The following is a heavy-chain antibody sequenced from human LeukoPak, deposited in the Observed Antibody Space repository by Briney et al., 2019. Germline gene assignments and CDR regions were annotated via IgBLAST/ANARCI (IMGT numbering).Heavy chain of an antibody. CDR2: ISGSGGST. CDR1: GFTFSSYG. D-gene: IGHD3-22*01. CDR3: AKDPYYYDSSGYYIFDY. Sequence: PGGSLRLSCAASGFTFSSYGMSWVRQAPGKGLEWVSAISGSGGSTYYADSVKGRFTISRDNSKNTLYLQMNSLRAEDTAVYYCAKDPYYYDSSGYYIFDYWGQGTLVTVSS. V-gene: IGHV3-23*01. J-gene: IGHJ4*02.